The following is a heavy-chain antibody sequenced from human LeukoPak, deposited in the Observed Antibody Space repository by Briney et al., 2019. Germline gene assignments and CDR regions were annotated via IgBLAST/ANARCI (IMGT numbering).Heavy chain of an antibody. J-gene: IGHJ5*02. D-gene: IGHD1-1*01. CDR1: GGSFSGYY. Sequence: SETLSLTCAVYGGSFSGYYWSRIRQPPGKGLEWIGEINHSGSTNYNPSLKSRVTISVDTSKNQFSLKLSSVTAADTAVYYCARGYSKRQLVYNWFDPWGQGTLVTVSS. CDR2: INHSGST. CDR3: ARGYSKRQLVYNWFDP. V-gene: IGHV4-34*01.